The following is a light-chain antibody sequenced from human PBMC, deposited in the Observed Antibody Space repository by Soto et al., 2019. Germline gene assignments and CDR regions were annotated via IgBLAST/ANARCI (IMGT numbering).Light chain of an antibody. CDR2: RNN. J-gene: IGLJ3*02. CDR1: SSNIGSNY. V-gene: IGLV1-47*01. Sequence: QSVLTQPPSASGTPGQRVTISCSGSSSNIGSNYVYWYQQLPGTAPKLLIYRNNQRPSGVPDRFSGSKSGTSASLAISGLRSEDEGDYYCATWDDSLSGWVFGGGTKLTVL. CDR3: ATWDDSLSGWV.